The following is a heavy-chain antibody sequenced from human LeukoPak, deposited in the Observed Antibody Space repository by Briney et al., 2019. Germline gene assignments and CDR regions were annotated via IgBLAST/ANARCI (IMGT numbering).Heavy chain of an antibody. CDR3: ARERVYCSSTSCYAKLFDY. CDR2: IIPIFGTA. V-gene: IGHV1-69*13. CDR1: GGTFSSYA. Sequence: ASVKVSCKASGGTFSSYAISWVRQAPGQGLEWTGGIIPIFGTANYAQKFQGRVTITADESTSTAYMELSSLRSEDTAVYYCARERVYCSSTSCYAKLFDYWGQGTLVTVSS. J-gene: IGHJ4*02. D-gene: IGHD2-2*01.